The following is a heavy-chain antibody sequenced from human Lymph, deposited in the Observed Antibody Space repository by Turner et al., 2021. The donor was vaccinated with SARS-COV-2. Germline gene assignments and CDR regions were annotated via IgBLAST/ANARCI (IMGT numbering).Heavy chain of an antibody. CDR2: IWYDASNK. J-gene: IGHJ4*02. Sequence: QVQLVESGGGVVQPGRSLRLSCAASGFIFSSYGIHWVRQAPGKGLEWVAVIWYDASNKYYADSVKGRFTISRDNSKNTVYLKMNSLRAEDTAVYYCARDGAVGATTGLDYWGQGTLVTVSS. CDR3: ARDGAVGATTGLDY. D-gene: IGHD1-26*01. CDR1: GFIFSSYG. V-gene: IGHV3-33*01.